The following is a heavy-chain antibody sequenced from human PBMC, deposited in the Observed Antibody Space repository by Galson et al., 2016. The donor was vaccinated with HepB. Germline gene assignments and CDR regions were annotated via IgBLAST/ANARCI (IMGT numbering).Heavy chain of an antibody. D-gene: IGHD3-3*01. CDR1: GGSITSGDW. CDR2: INQSGST. CDR3: VRVFTIFGVIKRIPRWFDP. Sequence: SETLSLTCAVSGGSITSGDWWSWVRQSPGKGLEWIGEINQSGSTNYSPSLKSRVTISVDKSNNQFSLKMTSVTAAGTAVYYCVRVFTIFGVIKRIPRWFDPWGQGTMVIVSS. J-gene: IGHJ5*02. V-gene: IGHV4-4*02.